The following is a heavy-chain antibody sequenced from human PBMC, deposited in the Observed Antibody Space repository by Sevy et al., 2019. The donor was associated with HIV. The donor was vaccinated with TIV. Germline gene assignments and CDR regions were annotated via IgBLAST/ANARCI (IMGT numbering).Heavy chain of an antibody. V-gene: IGHV3-30-3*01. CDR1: GFTFSSYA. CDR2: ISYDGSNK. CDR3: ARDGGYSGYDEGEGAFDI. Sequence: GGSLRLSCAASGFTFSSYAMHWVRQAPGKGLEWVAVISYDGSNKYYADSVKGRFTISRGNSKNTLYLQMNSLRAEDTAVYYCARDGGYSGYDEGEGAFDIWGQGTMVTVSS. D-gene: IGHD5-12*01. J-gene: IGHJ3*02.